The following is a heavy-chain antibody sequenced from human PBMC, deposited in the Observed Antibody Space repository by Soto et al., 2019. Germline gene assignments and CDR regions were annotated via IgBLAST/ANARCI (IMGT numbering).Heavy chain of an antibody. D-gene: IGHD2-15*01. V-gene: IGHV4-59*08. CDR3: ARYRYCSGGSCYWFDP. Sequence: PSETLSLTCTVSGGSISSYYWSWIRQPPGKGLEWIGYIYYSGSTNYNPSLKSRVTISVDTSKNQFSLKLNSVTAADTAVYYCARYRYCSGGSCYWFDPWGQGTLVTVS. J-gene: IGHJ5*02. CDR2: IYYSGST. CDR1: GGSISSYY.